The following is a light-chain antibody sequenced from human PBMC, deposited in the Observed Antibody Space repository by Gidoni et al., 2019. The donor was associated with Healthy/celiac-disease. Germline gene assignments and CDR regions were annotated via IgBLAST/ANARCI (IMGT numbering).Light chain of an antibody. CDR2: KAS. Sequence: ITCRASQSISSWLAWYQQKPGKATKLLIYKASSLNSGVPSRFSGSGSRTAFTLTISRPQPDDFAAYYCQQYNSYWCSFGQGTKLEIK. J-gene: IGKJ2*04. CDR1: QSISSW. CDR3: QQYNSYWCS. V-gene: IGKV1-5*03.